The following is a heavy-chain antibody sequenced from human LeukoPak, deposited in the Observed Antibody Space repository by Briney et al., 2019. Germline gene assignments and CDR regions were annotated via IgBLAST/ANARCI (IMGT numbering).Heavy chain of an antibody. J-gene: IGHJ3*02. Sequence: PGGSLRLSCAASGFIFTSYAMRWVRQAPGKGLEWVSSISGSGGSTYYADSVKGRFTISRDNSKNTVYLQMNSLRSEDTAVYYCSKRGGSGIYFAFDIWGQGTLGTVSA. CDR3: SKRGGSGIYFAFDI. CDR1: GFIFTSYA. CDR2: ISGSGGST. V-gene: IGHV3-23*01. D-gene: IGHD3-10*01.